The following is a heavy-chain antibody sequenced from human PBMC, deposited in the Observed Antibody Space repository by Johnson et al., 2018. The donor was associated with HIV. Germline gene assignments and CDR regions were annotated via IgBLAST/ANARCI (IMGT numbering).Heavy chain of an antibody. CDR2: IKRKAEGGAT. CDR3: ARDVRWLPDAFDI. Sequence: EVQLVESGGGLVKPGGSLRLSCVASGFTFSDAWMSWVRQAPGKGREWVGRIKRKAEGGATDYAAPVKGRFNIARDDSKNTVYLQLKSLRAEDTAVYDCARDVRWLPDAFDIWGQGTMVTVSS. CDR1: GFTFSDAW. J-gene: IGHJ3*02. V-gene: IGHV3-15*01. D-gene: IGHD5-24*01.